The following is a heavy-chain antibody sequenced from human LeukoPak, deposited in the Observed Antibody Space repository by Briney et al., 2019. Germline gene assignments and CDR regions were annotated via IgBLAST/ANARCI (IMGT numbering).Heavy chain of an antibody. Sequence: ASVKVSCKASGYTFTNYGFSWVRQAPGQGLEWMGWISAYKGNTNYAQKLQGRVTMTTDTSTSTAYMELRSLRSDDTAVYYCARDSITLVRGVTGYWGQGTLVTVSS. J-gene: IGHJ4*02. D-gene: IGHD3-10*01. CDR1: GYTFTNYG. V-gene: IGHV1-18*01. CDR2: ISAYKGNT. CDR3: ARDSITLVRGVTGY.